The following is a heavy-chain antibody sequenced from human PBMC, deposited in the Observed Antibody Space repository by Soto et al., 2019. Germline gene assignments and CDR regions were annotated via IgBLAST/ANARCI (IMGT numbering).Heavy chain of an antibody. J-gene: IGHJ6*02. CDR1: GYSIASVYY. CDR3: ARTFDYYGMDV. Sequence: TLSLTCAVSGYSIASVYYWAWIRQPPGKGLEWIGSIYHAGSVYYNPSFNSRVAMSLDTSDNHFSLKLTSVTAADTAVYYCARTFDYYGMDVWGQGTTVTVSS. CDR2: IYHAGSV. V-gene: IGHV4-38-2*01.